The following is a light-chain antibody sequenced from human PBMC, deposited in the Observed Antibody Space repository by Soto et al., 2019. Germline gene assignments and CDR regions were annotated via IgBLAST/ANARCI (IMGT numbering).Light chain of an antibody. J-gene: IGKJ1*01. V-gene: IGKV3-15*01. CDR2: GAS. Sequence: EIKMTQSPATPSVSPRERATPSPRAHQTVRNNYLAGYQQKPGQAPRLLIYGASNRATGIPDRFSGSGSGTEFTLTISRLQSEDFAVYYCQKYNNWPPWTFGQGTKVDIK. CDR3: QKYNNWPPWT. CDR1: QTVRNN.